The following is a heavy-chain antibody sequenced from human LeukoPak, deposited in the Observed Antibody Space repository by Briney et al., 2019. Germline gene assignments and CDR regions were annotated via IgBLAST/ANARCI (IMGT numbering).Heavy chain of an antibody. Sequence: PGGSLRLSCAASGFTVSSNYMSWVRQAPGKGLEWVSSISSSSSFIYYADSVKGRFTISRDNAKNSLYLQMNSLRAEDTAVYYCARSSYSSGWYVGYWGQGTLVTVSS. V-gene: IGHV3-21*01. CDR2: ISSSSSFI. D-gene: IGHD6-19*01. CDR1: GFTVSSNY. J-gene: IGHJ4*02. CDR3: ARSSYSSGWYVGY.